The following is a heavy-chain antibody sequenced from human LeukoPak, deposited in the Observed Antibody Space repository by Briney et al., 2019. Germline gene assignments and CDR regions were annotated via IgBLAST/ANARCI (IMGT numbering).Heavy chain of an antibody. V-gene: IGHV3-53*01. CDR1: GFTVSSNY. Sequence: GGSLRLSCAASGFTVSSNYMSWVRQAPGKGLEWVSVIYSGGSTYYADSVKGRFTISRDNSKNTLYLQMNSLRAEDTAVYYCARGEQDYYYYYYMAVWGKGTTVTVSS. CDR3: ARGEQDYYYYYYMAV. J-gene: IGHJ6*03. CDR2: IYSGGST. D-gene: IGHD1/OR15-1a*01.